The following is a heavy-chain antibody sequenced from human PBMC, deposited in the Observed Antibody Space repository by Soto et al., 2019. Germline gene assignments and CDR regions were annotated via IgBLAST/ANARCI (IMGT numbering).Heavy chain of an antibody. V-gene: IGHV4-30-4*01. J-gene: IGHJ4*02. CDR1: PGSINNGYYC. CDR2: IYYRGST. D-gene: IGHD3-22*01. CDR3: ARDKWYYYDSSGYYSTFLDY. Sequence: PSQTRSLTCTLAPGSINNGYYCCSWIRHPPGKGLEWLGHIYYRGSTYYTRSLTCRVTISVDRSKYQFSLKLSAVTAPDTAGQHCARDKWYYYDSSGYYSTFLDYWGQGTLVTVPS.